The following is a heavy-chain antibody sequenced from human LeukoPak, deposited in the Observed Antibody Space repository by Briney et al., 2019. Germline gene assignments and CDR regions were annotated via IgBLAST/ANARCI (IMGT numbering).Heavy chain of an antibody. V-gene: IGHV3-21*01. Sequence: GGSLRLSCAASGFTFSSYWMNWVRQAPGKGLEWVSFISSSSSYIYYADSVKGRFTISRDNAKNSLYLQMNSLRAEDTAVYYCARDLNWETYWGQGTLVSVSS. J-gene: IGHJ4*02. D-gene: IGHD7-27*01. CDR3: ARDLNWETY. CDR1: GFTFSSYW. CDR2: ISSSSSYI.